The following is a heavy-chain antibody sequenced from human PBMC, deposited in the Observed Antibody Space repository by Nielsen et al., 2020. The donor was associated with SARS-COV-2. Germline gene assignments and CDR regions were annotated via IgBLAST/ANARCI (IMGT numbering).Heavy chain of an antibody. Sequence: SETLSPTGTVSGGSISSYYWSGIRQPPGKGLEFDGYIYDRGSTNYNPSLRSRVTISRDTSTNQCSMRRSSVTAADTAVYYCANLKRGRSSWFDVVLDHWGQGILVTVSS. CDR2: IYDRGST. CDR3: ANLKRGRSSWFDVVLDH. J-gene: IGHJ1*01. CDR1: GGSISSYY. D-gene: IGHD6-6*01. V-gene: IGHV4-59*08.